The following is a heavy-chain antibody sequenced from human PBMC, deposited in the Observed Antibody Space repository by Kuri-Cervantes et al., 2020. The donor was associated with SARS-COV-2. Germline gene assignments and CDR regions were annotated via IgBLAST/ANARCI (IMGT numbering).Heavy chain of an antibody. D-gene: IGHD2-15*01. Sequence: ETLSLTCAASGFTFSNAWMSWVRQAPGKGLEWVGRIKSKTDGGTTDYAAPVKGRFTISRDDSKNTLYLQMNSLKTEDTAVYYCTKLGHCSGGRCYSEDFDYWGQGTLVTVSS. J-gene: IGHJ4*02. CDR2: IKSKTDGGTT. V-gene: IGHV3-15*01. CDR3: TKLGHCSGGRCYSEDFDY. CDR1: GFTFSNAW.